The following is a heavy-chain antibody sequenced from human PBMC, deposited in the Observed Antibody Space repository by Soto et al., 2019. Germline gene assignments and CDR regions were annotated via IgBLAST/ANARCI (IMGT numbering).Heavy chain of an antibody. D-gene: IGHD3-9*01. CDR1: GYTFTGYY. J-gene: IGHJ3*02. V-gene: IGHV1-2*04. CDR2: INPNSGGT. Sequence: QVQLVQSGAEVKKPGASVKVSCKASGYTFTGYYMHWVRQAPGQGLEWMGGINPNSGGTNYAQKFQGWVTMTRDTSISTAYMELSRLRSDDTAVYYCARGLRYFDWFDAFDIWGQGTMVTVSS. CDR3: ARGLRYFDWFDAFDI.